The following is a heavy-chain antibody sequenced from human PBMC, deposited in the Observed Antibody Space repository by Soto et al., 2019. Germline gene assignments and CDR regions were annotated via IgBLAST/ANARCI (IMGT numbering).Heavy chain of an antibody. D-gene: IGHD3-10*01. CDR2: IFWDDEK. CDR1: GFSLSTSGVG. J-gene: IGHJ4*02. Sequence: QINLKGSGPTLVKPTQTLTLTCTFSGFSLSTSGVGVGWIRQPPGKALEWLAIIFWDDEKRYSPSLKTRLTVTKDTSKNLVVLTMTNVDPVDTATYYCAHRAYFDSGKQFDYWGQGSLVSVSS. V-gene: IGHV2-5*02. CDR3: AHRAYFDSGKQFDY.